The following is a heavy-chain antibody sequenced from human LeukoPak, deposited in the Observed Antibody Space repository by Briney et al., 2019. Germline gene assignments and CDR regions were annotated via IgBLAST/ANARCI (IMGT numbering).Heavy chain of an antibody. V-gene: IGHV4-34*01. Sequence: PSETLSLTCAVYGGSFSGYYWSWIRQPPGMGLEWIGEINHSGSTNYNPSLKSRVTISVDTSKNQFSLKLSSVTAADTAVYYCARTQTYYYDSSGYFFDYWGQGTLVTVSS. J-gene: IGHJ4*02. D-gene: IGHD3-22*01. CDR1: GGSFSGYY. CDR3: ARTQTYYYDSSGYFFDY. CDR2: INHSGST.